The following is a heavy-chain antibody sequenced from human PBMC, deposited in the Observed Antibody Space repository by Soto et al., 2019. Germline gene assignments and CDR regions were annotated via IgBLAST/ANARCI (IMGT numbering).Heavy chain of an antibody. Sequence: QITLKESGPTLVRPTQTLTLTCAFSGFSLSTSGVGEGWIRQPPGKALEWLAVIYWDDSKHYSPSLRSRLTITKDTSKNQVVLTMTNMDPMDTGTYYCAHKGPEDWPLDYWGQGTLVTVSS. D-gene: IGHD3-9*01. J-gene: IGHJ4*02. CDR1: GFSLSTSGVG. CDR2: IYWDDSK. V-gene: IGHV2-5*02. CDR3: AHKGPEDWPLDY.